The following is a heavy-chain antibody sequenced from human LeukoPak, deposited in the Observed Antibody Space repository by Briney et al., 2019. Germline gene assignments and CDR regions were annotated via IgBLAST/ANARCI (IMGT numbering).Heavy chain of an antibody. CDR2: IRGDAGST. J-gene: IGHJ4*02. V-gene: IGHV3-20*04. CDR1: GFTFSSYW. CDR3: ARVWAWGSGNYFDN. D-gene: IGHD7-27*01. Sequence: GGTLRLSCADAGFTFSSYWMHWVRQAPGKGLEWVSAIRGDAGSTGYADSVKGRFTISRDNAKNSLYLQMNSLRVEDTALYYCARVWAWGSGNYFDNWGQGTLVTVSS.